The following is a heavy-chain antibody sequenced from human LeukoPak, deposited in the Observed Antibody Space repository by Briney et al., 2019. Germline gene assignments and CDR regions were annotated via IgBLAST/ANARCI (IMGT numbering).Heavy chain of an antibody. V-gene: IGHV4-59*01. J-gene: IGHJ4*02. CDR2: IYYSGST. CDR3: ARYGMVRGFVDY. Sequence: SETLSLTCTVSGGSISSYYWSWIRQPPGKGLEWIGYIYYSGSTNYNPSLKSRVTISVCTSKNQFSLKLSSVTAADTAVYYCARYGMVRGFVDYWGQGTLVTVSS. D-gene: IGHD3-10*01. CDR1: GGSISSYY.